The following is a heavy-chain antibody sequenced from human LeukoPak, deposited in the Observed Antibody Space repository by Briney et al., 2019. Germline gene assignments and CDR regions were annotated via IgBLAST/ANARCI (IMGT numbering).Heavy chain of an antibody. CDR3: ARVTGYMIEDYFDY. V-gene: IGHV4-59*01. Sequence: SETLSLPCTVSGGSISSYYWSWIRQPPGKGLEWIGYIYYSGSTNYNPSLKSRVTISVDTSKNQFSLKLSSVTAADTAVYYCARVTGYMIEDYFDYWGQGTLVTVSS. CDR2: IYYSGST. CDR1: GGSISSYY. D-gene: IGHD3-22*01. J-gene: IGHJ4*02.